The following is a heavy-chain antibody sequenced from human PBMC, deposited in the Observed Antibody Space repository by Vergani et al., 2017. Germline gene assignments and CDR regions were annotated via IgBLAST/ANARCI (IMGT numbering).Heavy chain of an antibody. CDR1: GFTFSSYA. Sequence: EVQLLESGGGLVQPGGSLRLSCAASGFTFSSYAMSWVRQAPGKGLEWVSAISGSGGSTYYADSVKGRFTISRDNSKNTLYLQMSSLRAEDTAVYYCAKATNGWELLLPLYYFDYWGQGTLVTVSS. CDR2: ISGSGGST. D-gene: IGHD1-26*01. CDR3: AKATNGWELLLPLYYFDY. V-gene: IGHV3-23*01. J-gene: IGHJ4*02.